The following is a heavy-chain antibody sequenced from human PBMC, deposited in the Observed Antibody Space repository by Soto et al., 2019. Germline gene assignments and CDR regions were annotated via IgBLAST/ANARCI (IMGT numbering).Heavy chain of an antibody. CDR3: ASLWYDGYNPVDY. Sequence: ASVKVSCKVSGYTFTSYDINWVRQATGQGLEWMGWMNPNSGNTGYAQKFQGRVTMTRNTSISTDYMELSSLRSEDTALYYCASLWYDGYNPVDYWGQGTLVTAPQ. V-gene: IGHV1-8*01. CDR1: GYTFTSYD. J-gene: IGHJ4*02. CDR2: MNPNSGNT. D-gene: IGHD5-12*01.